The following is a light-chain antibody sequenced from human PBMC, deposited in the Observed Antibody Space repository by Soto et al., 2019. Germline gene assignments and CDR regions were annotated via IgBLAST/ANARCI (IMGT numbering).Light chain of an antibody. CDR1: QSVGSN. CDR2: GAS. J-gene: IGKJ5*01. Sequence: EIVMTQSPTTLSVSPGERATLSCRASQSVGSNLAWYQQKRGQAPRLLIYGASTRATGISARFSGSGSGTEFTLTISSLQSEDFAGYYCQQYNTWPPITFGQGTRLEIK. V-gene: IGKV3-15*01. CDR3: QQYNTWPPIT.